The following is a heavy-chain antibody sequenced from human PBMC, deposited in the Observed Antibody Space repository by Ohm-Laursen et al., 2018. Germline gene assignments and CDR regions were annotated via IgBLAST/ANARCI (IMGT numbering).Heavy chain of an antibody. CDR2: ITSSSTYI. V-gene: IGHV3-21*01. CDR3: AVSPRVTWD. D-gene: IGHD3-16*01. Sequence: SLRLSCAASGFTFNIYSMNWVRQAPGKGLEWVSSITSSSTYIYYADSMKGRFTISRDNAKNSLYLQMNSLRADDTAVYYCAVSPRVTWDWGQGTLVTVSS. CDR1: GFTFNIYS. J-gene: IGHJ4*02.